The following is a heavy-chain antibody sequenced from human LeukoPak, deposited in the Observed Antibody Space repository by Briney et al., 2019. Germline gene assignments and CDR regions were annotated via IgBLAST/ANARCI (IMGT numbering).Heavy chain of an antibody. Sequence: SETLSLTCAVYGGSFSGYYWSWIRQPPGKGLEWIGEINHSGSTNYNPSLKSRVTISVDTSKNQFSLKLSSVTAADTAVYYCARDHMLRGVDYWGQGTLVTVSS. J-gene: IGHJ4*02. CDR3: ARDHMLRGVDY. D-gene: IGHD3-10*01. V-gene: IGHV4-34*01. CDR1: GGSFSGYY. CDR2: INHSGST.